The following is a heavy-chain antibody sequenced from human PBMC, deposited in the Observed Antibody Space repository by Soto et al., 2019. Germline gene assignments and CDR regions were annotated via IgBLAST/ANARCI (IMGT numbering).Heavy chain of an antibody. D-gene: IGHD3-3*01. CDR3: ASLGYYDFWGPSD. Sequence: GGSLRLSCGASGFTFSYYGMHWVRQAPGKGLEWVANIKQDGSEKYYVDSVKGRFTISRDNAKNSLYLQMNSLRAEDTAVYYCASLGYYDFWGPSDWGQGTLVTVSS. V-gene: IGHV3-7*01. J-gene: IGHJ4*02. CDR2: IKQDGSEK. CDR1: GFTFSYYG.